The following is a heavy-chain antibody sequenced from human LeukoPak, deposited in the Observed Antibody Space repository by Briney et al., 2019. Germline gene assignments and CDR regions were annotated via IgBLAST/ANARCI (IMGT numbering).Heavy chain of an antibody. CDR2: INSGSTYT. D-gene: IGHD1-1*01. CDR3: ARSLTTPTYEGY. CDR1: GFTFSSYM. J-gene: IGHJ4*02. V-gene: IGHV3-21*01. Sequence: PGGSLRLSCAASGFTFSSYMMNWVRQAPGKGLEWVSSINSGSTYTYYTESVKGRFTVSRDNAKNSLFLQMNSLRAEDTAIYYCARSLTTPTYEGYWGQGTLVTVSS.